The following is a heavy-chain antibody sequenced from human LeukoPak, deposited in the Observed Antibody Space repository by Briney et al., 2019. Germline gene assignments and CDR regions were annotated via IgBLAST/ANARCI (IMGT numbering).Heavy chain of an antibody. Sequence: ASVKVSCKASGYTFTSFDINWVRQASGQGLEWMGWMNANSGNTGYTQKFQGRVSMTRNTPIGTAYMELSSLTSDDTAVYYCAVDYDSSGSWGQGPLVTVSS. CDR1: GYTFTSFD. V-gene: IGHV1-8*01. J-gene: IGHJ5*02. CDR3: AVDYDSSGS. CDR2: MNANSGNT. D-gene: IGHD3-22*01.